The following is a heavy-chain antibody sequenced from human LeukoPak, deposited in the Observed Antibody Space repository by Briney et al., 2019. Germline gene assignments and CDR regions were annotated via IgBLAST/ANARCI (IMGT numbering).Heavy chain of an antibody. J-gene: IGHJ6*02. CDR3: AKDTPLFYHYYGIDV. V-gene: IGHV3-43*02. CDR1: GLNLDAYA. Sequence: GGSLRLSCAASGLNLDAYAMHWVRHAPGKGLEWVSLISGDGTITYYADSVKGPFTISRDNSKNSLFLEMNSLRSEDTALYYCAKDTPLFYHYYGIDVWGQGTTVTVSS. CDR2: ISGDGTIT.